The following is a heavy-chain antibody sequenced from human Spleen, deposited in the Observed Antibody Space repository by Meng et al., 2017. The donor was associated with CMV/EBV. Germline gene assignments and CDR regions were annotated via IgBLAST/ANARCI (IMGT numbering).Heavy chain of an antibody. CDR3: ARDHIVSGQGIS. V-gene: IGHV4-39*07. Sequence: LQPPESGPGLVKPSETLSLTCAVSGDSVSNNHYYWGWIRQPPGKGLEWIGSSDFSGTTRYNPSLMSRVTMSVDTSKNHFSLSLSSVTAADTAVYYCARDHIVSGQGISWGQGTLVTVSS. CDR1: GDSVSNNHYY. J-gene: IGHJ5*02. D-gene: IGHD2-21*01. CDR2: SDFSGTT.